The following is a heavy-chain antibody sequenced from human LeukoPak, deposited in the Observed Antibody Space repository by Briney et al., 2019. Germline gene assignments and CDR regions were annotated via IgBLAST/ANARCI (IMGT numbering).Heavy chain of an antibody. CDR1: GFTVSSNY. CDR3: AREGTSSGWYPFGY. V-gene: IGHV3-53*01. J-gene: IGHJ4*02. Sequence: GGSLRLSCAASGFTVSSNYMSWVRQAPGKGLEWVSVIYSGGSTYYADSVKGRFTISRDNSKNTLFLQMNSLRAEDTAVYYCAREGTSSGWYPFGYWGQGTLVTVSS. CDR2: IYSGGST. D-gene: IGHD6-19*01.